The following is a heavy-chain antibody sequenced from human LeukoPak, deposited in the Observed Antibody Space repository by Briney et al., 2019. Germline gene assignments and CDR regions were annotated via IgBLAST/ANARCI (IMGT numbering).Heavy chain of an antibody. Sequence: GGSLRLSCAASGFTFSSYGMHWVRQAPGKGLEWVAVISYDGSNKYYADSVKGRFTVSRDNSKNTLYLQMNSLRAEDTAVYYCAKGGWFGELGPFDYWGQGTLVTVSS. CDR3: AKGGWFGELGPFDY. D-gene: IGHD3-10*01. V-gene: IGHV3-30*18. CDR2: ISYDGSNK. CDR1: GFTFSSYG. J-gene: IGHJ4*02.